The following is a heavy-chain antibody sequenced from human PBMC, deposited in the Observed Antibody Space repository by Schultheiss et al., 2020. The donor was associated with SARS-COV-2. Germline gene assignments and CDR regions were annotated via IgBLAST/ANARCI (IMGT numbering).Heavy chain of an antibody. D-gene: IGHD6-6*01. CDR3: ASRDASRPRNAFDI. V-gene: IGHV3-30*12. CDR1: GFTFSYYG. CDR2: ISYDGSNE. J-gene: IGHJ3*02. Sequence: GGSLRLSCAASGFTFSYYGMHWVRQAPGKGLEWVAVISYDGSNEYYADSVKGRFTISRDNAKNSLYLQMNSLRAEDTAVYYCASRDASRPRNAFDIWGQGTLVTVSS.